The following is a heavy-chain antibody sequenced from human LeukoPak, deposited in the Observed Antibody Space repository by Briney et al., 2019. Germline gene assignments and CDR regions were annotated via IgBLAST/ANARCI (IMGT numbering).Heavy chain of an antibody. CDR2: IIPILGIA. V-gene: IGHV1-69*04. CDR3: AREWPRSKFDY. J-gene: IGHJ4*02. Sequence: ASVKVSCKASGYTFTDYYMHWVRQAPGQGLEWMGRIIPILGIANYAQKFQGRVTITADKSTSTAYMELSSLRSEDTAVYYCAREWPRSKFDYWGQGTLVTVSS. CDR1: GYTFTDYY. D-gene: IGHD5-12*01.